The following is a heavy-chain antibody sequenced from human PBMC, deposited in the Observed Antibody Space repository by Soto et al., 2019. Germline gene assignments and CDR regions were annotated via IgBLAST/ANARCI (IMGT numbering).Heavy chain of an antibody. Sequence: EVQLLESGGGLVQPGGSLRLSCVASGFTFSSNAMSWVRQAPGKGLEWVSHITSGSGGGTYYADSVKGRFTISRDNAKNTQYIQMKRMIVEATAVDYCGKGGWGAFDIWGHGTLVTVSS. J-gene: IGHJ3*02. V-gene: IGHV3-23*01. CDR3: GKGGWGAFDI. CDR1: GFTFSSNA. D-gene: IGHD6-19*01. CDR2: ITSGSGGGT.